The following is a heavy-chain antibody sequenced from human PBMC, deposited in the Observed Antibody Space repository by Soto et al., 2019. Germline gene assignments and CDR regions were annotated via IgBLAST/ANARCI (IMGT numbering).Heavy chain of an antibody. V-gene: IGHV3-33*01. CDR3: ARDLEGIVGASLSFDY. Sequence: QVQLVESGGGVVQPGRSLGLSCAASGFTFSSYGMHWVRQAPGKGLEWVAVIWYDGSNKYYADSVKGRFTISRDNSKNTLYLQMNSLRAEDTAVYYCARDLEGIVGASLSFDYWGQGTLVTVSS. CDR1: GFTFSSYG. CDR2: IWYDGSNK. J-gene: IGHJ4*02. D-gene: IGHD1-26*01.